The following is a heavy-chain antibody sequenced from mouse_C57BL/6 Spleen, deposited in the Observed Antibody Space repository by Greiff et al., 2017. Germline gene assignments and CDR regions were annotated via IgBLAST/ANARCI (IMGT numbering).Heavy chain of an antibody. CDR2: IYPGSGST. Sequence: QVQLQQPGAELVKPGASVKMSCKASGYTFTSYWITWVKQRPGQGLEWIGDIYPGSGSTNYNEKFKSKATLTVDTSSSTAYMQLSSLTSEDYAVYYCARTYYSNEYFDVWGTGTTVTVSS. J-gene: IGHJ1*03. CDR3: ARTYYSNEYFDV. D-gene: IGHD2-5*01. CDR1: GYTFTSYW. V-gene: IGHV1-55*01.